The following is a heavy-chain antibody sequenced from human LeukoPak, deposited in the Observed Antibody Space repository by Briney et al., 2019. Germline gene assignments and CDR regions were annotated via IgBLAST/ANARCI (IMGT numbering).Heavy chain of an antibody. CDR1: GFTFRNYW. CDR2: IKQDGSDR. CDR3: ARALRGYSYGPLDY. J-gene: IGHJ4*02. V-gene: IGHV3-7*03. Sequence: GGSLRHSCAASGFTFRNYWMSWVRQAPGTGLEWVANIKQDGSDRNYVTSVRGRFTISRDNAESSLYLQMNSLRVEDTAVYYCARALRGYSYGPLDYWGQGTLVTVSS. D-gene: IGHD5-18*01.